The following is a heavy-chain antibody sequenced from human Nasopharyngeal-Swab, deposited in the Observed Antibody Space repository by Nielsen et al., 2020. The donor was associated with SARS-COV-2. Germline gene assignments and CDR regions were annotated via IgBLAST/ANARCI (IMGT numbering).Heavy chain of an antibody. Sequence: WRRQSPGKGLEWIGSIYYSGSTYYNPSLKSRVTISVDTSKNQFSLKLSSVTAADTAVYYCARHALVTKDFDYWGQGTLVTVSS. J-gene: IGHJ4*02. V-gene: IGHV4-39*01. CDR2: IYYSGST. CDR3: ARHALVTKDFDY. D-gene: IGHD4-17*01.